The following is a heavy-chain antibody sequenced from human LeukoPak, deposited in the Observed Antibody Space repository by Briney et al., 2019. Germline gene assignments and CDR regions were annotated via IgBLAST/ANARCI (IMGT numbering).Heavy chain of an antibody. D-gene: IGHD3-10*01. CDR3: ARLNFGSEDY. Sequence: ASVKVSCKASGYTFTDYYMHWVRQAPGQGLEWMGWISAYNGNTNYAQKFQGRVTVTTETSTSTAYMELRSLRFDDTAVYYCARLNFGSEDYWGQGTLVTVSS. CDR2: ISAYNGNT. J-gene: IGHJ4*02. V-gene: IGHV1-18*04. CDR1: GYTFTDYY.